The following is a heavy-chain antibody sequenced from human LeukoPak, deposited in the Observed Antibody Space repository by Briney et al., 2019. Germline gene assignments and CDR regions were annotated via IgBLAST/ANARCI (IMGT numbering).Heavy chain of an antibody. D-gene: IGHD3-16*01. Sequence: SETLSLTCSVSGGSISSYYWTWIRQPPGKGLEWIGSRYYSGSTTYNPSLKSRVTISVGTSRSQFSLKLISVTAADTAIYYCARVRGDFETDWGQGTLVTVSS. V-gene: IGHV4-59*01. J-gene: IGHJ1*01. CDR3: ARVRGDFETD. CDR2: RYYSGST. CDR1: GGSISSYY.